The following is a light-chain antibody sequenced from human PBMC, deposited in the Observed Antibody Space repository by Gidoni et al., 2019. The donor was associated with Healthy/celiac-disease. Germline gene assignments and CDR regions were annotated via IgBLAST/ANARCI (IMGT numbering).Light chain of an antibody. CDR2: WGY. V-gene: IGKV2-28*01. CDR1: QRLLHSNGYHY. CDR3: MQALQTPFT. Sequence: DIVMTQSPLSLPVTPGEPASISCRSRQRLLHSNGYHYLDWYLQKPGQSPPFLIYWGYNRASGVPDRVSGSGSGTDCTLKISRVEAEDVGVYYCMQALQTPFTFGPGTKVDIK. J-gene: IGKJ3*01.